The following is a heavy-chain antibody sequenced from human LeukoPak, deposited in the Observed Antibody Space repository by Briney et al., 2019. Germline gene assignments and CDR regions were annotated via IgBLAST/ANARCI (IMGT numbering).Heavy chain of an antibody. CDR1: GGSTSTSNFY. D-gene: IGHD3-22*01. J-gene: IGHJ6*02. V-gene: IGHV4-39*01. CDR3: ARHASDSSGFYNYYGMDV. CDR2: IYYSGST. Sequence: PSEPLSLTCTVSGGSTSTSNFYWGWIRLPPGKGLEWIGSIYYSGSTSYNPSLKSRVTISVDTSKNQFSLRLSFVTAADTAVYYCARHASDSSGFYNYYGMDVWGQGTTVTVSS.